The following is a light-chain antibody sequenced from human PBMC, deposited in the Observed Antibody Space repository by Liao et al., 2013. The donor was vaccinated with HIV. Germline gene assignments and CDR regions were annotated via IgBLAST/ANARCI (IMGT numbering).Light chain of an antibody. J-gene: IGLJ2*01. CDR2: HDT. V-gene: IGLV3-1*01. CDR3: QTWDLSTTV. Sequence: SYDLTQPPSVSVSPGQTASISCSGDNLGNKYTSWYQQKPGQSPLLVMYHDTKRPSGIPERFSGSSSGNTATLTISETQAIDEADYYCQTWDLSTTVFGGGTKLTVL. CDR1: NLGNKY.